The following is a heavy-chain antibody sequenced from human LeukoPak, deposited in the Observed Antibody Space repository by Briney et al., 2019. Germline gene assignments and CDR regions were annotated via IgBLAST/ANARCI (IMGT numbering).Heavy chain of an antibody. V-gene: IGHV1-69*05. J-gene: IGHJ4*02. CDR1: GGTFSSYA. Sequence: ASVKVSCKASGGTFSSYAISWVRQAPGQGLEWMGRIIPIFGTANYAQKFQGRVTITTDESTSTAYVELSSLRSEDTAVYYCATEPTIYDFWSGSMYYFDYWGQGTLVTVSS. CDR3: ATEPTIYDFWSGSMYYFDY. D-gene: IGHD3-3*01. CDR2: IIPIFGTA.